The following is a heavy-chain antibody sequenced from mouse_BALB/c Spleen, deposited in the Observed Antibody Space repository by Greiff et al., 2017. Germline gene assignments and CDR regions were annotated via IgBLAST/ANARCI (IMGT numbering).Heavy chain of an antibody. CDR3: ARRDYGNYYYAMDY. V-gene: IGHV5-17*02. D-gene: IGHD2-1*01. CDR2: ISSGSSTI. Sequence: DVHLVESGGGLVQPGGSRKLSCAASGFTFSSFGMHWVRQAPEKGLEWVAYISSGSSTIYYADTVKGRFTISRDNPKNTLFLQMTSLRSEDTAMYYCARRDYGNYYYAMDYWGQGTSVTVSS. CDR1: GFTFSSFG. J-gene: IGHJ4*01.